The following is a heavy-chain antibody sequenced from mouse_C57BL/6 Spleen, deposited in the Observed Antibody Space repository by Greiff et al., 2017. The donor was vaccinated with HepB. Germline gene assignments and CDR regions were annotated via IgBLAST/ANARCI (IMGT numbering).Heavy chain of an antibody. D-gene: IGHD1-1*01. V-gene: IGHV1-82*01. Sequence: QVQLQQSGPELVKPGASVKISCKASGYAFSSSWMNWVKQRPGKGLEWIGRIYPGDGDTNYNGKFKGKATLTADKSSSTAYMQLSSLTSEDSAVYCCARVLCGRGAYYALDYWGQGTSVTVSS. J-gene: IGHJ4*01. CDR3: ARVLCGRGAYYALDY. CDR2: IYPGDGDT. CDR1: GYAFSSSW.